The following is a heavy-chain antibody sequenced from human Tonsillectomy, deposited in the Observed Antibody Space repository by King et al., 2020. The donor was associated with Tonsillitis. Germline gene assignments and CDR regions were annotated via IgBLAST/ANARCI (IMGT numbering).Heavy chain of an antibody. CDR1: GFTFSSYA. CDR2: ISGSGGST. V-gene: IGHV3-23*04. J-gene: IGHJ6*02. D-gene: IGHD3-9*01. Sequence: VQLVESGGGLVQPGGSLRLSCAASGFTFSSYAMSWVRQAPGKGLEWVSAISGSGGSTYYADSVKGRFTISRDNSKNTLYQQMNSLRAEDTAVYYCAKDHTYYDILTGYFPYYYGMDVWGQGTTVTVSS. CDR3: AKDHTYYDILTGYFPYYYGMDV.